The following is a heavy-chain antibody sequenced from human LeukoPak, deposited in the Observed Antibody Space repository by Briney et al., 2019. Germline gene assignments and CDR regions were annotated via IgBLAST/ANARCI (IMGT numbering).Heavy chain of an antibody. Sequence: GGSLRLSCAASGFTFSSYGMHWVRQAPGKGLEWVAVISYDGSNKYYADSVKGRFTISRDNSKNTLYLQMSSLRAEDTAVYYCAKVSGSGWYYFDYWGQGTLVTVSS. J-gene: IGHJ4*02. CDR2: ISYDGSNK. CDR1: GFTFSSYG. D-gene: IGHD6-19*01. V-gene: IGHV3-30*18. CDR3: AKVSGSGWYYFDY.